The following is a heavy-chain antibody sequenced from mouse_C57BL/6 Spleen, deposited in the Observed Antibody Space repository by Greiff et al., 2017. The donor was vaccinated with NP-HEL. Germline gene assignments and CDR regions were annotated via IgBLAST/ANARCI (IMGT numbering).Heavy chain of an antibody. V-gene: IGHV1-5*01. D-gene: IGHD1-1*01. CDR3: TSTPYYGSSYGYFDV. Sequence: EVKLVESGTVLARPGASVKMSCKTSGYTFTSYWMHWVKQRPGQGLEWIGAIYPGNSDTSYNQKFQGKAKLTAVTSASTAYMELSSLTNEDSAVYYCTSTPYYGSSYGYFDVWGTGTTVTVSS. CDR1: GYTFTSYW. J-gene: IGHJ1*03. CDR2: IYPGNSDT.